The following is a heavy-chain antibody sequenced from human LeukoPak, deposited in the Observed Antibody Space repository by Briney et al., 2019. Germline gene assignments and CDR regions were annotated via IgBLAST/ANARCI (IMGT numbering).Heavy chain of an antibody. CDR3: ARTPYYDILTGYSNYYFDY. D-gene: IGHD3-9*01. Sequence: PGGSLRLSCAVSGFTVSSNYMSWVRQAPGKGLEWVSVIYSGGSTYYADSVKGRFTISRDNSKNTLYPQMNSLRAEDTAVYYCARTPYYDILTGYSNYYFDYWGQGTLVTVSS. V-gene: IGHV3-53*01. CDR1: GFTVSSNY. J-gene: IGHJ4*02. CDR2: IYSGGST.